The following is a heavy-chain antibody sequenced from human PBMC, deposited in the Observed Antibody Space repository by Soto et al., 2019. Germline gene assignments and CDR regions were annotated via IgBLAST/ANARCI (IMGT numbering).Heavy chain of an antibody. J-gene: IGHJ6*02. CDR2: IYYSGST. V-gene: IGHV4-30-4*01. CDR1: GGSISSGDYY. Sequence: PSETLSLTCTVSGGSISSGDYYWSWIRQPPGKGLEWIGYIYYSGSTYYNPSLKSRVTISVDTSKNQFSLKLSSVTAADTAVYYCARARYSNRGYYYYGMDVWGQGTTVTVS. CDR3: ARARYSNRGYYYYGMDV. D-gene: IGHD4-4*01.